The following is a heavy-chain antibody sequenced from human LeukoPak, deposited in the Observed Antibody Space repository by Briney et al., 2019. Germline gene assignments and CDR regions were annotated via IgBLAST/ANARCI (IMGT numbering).Heavy chain of an antibody. CDR3: ARGTSLFIAAAGGY. CDR2: MNPNSGNT. Sequence: ASVKVSCKASGYTFTGYYMHWVRQAPGQGLEWMGWMNPNSGNTGYAQKFQGRVTMTRNTSISTAYMELSSLRSEDTAVYYCARGTSLFIAAAGGYWGQGTLVTVSS. D-gene: IGHD6-13*01. CDR1: GYTFTGYY. J-gene: IGHJ4*02. V-gene: IGHV1-8*02.